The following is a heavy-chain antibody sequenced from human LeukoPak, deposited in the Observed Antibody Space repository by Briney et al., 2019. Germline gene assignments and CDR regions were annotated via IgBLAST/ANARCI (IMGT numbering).Heavy chain of an antibody. CDR2: ISAYNGNT. CDR3: ARAYCGGDCYSGRNWFDP. CDR1: GYTFISYG. J-gene: IGHJ5*02. Sequence: GASVKVSCKASGYTFISYGISWVRQAPGQGLEWMGWISAYNGNTNYAQKLQGRVTMTTDTSTSTAYMELRSLRSDDTGVYYCARAYCGGDCYSGRNWFDPWGQGTLVTVSS. V-gene: IGHV1-18*01. D-gene: IGHD2-21*02.